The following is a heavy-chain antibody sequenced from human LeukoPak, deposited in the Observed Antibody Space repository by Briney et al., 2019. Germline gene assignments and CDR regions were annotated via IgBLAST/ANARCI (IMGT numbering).Heavy chain of an antibody. CDR1: GFTFSGYS. D-gene: IGHD2-8*01. CDR2: ISSSSSYI. V-gene: IGHV3-21*01. Sequence: GGSLRLSCAAPGFTFSGYSMNWVRQAPGKGLEWVSSISSSSSYIYYADSVKGRFTISRDNAKNSLYLQMNSLRAEDTAVYYCARVKTKNAFDIWGQGTMVTVSS. J-gene: IGHJ3*02. CDR3: ARVKTKNAFDI.